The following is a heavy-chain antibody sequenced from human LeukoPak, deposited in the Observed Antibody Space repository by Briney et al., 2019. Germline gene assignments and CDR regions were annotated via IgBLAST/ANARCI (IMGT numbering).Heavy chain of an antibody. CDR3: ARWLATLPKMFDP. V-gene: IGHV4-4*02. J-gene: IGHJ5*02. D-gene: IGHD3-22*01. CDR2: IYHSGST. Sequence: PSETLSLTCAVSGGSISSSNWWSWVRQPPGKGLEWIGEIYHSGSTNYNPSLKSRVTISVDKSKNQFSLKLSSVTAVDTAVYYCARWLATLPKMFDPWGQGTPVTVSS. CDR1: GGSISSSNW.